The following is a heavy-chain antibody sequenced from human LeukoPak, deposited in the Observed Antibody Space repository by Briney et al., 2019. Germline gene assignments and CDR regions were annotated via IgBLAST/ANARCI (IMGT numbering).Heavy chain of an antibody. CDR3: ARDGGAYCGGDCYFADDY. Sequence: ASVKVSCKASRYTXTGYYMHGVRQAPGQGLEWMGWINPNSGGTDYAQKFQGRVTMTRDTSISTAYMELSRLRSDDTAVYYCARDGGAYCGGDCYFADDYWGQGTLVTVSS. V-gene: IGHV1-2*02. CDR2: INPNSGGT. D-gene: IGHD2-21*02. CDR1: RYTXTGYY. J-gene: IGHJ4*02.